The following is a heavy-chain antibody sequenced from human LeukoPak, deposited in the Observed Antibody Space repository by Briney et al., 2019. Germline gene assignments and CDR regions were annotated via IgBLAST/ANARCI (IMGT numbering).Heavy chain of an antibody. CDR1: GYTFTNYD. D-gene: IGHD3-10*01. CDR3: ARGGTAKSYDSGSYYIGWFDP. V-gene: IGHV1-8*01. J-gene: IGHJ5*02. CDR2: MNPNSGNT. Sequence: ASVTVSCKASGYTFTNYDINWVRQATGQGLEWMGWMNPNSGNTGYAQKFQGRVTMTRNTSISTAYMELSSLRSEDTAVYYCARGGTAKSYDSGSYYIGWFDPWGQGTLVTVSS.